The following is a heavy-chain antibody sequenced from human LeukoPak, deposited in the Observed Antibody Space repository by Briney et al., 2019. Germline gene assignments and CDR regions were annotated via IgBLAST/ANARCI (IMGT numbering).Heavy chain of an antibody. CDR2: ISGSGGST. V-gene: IGHV3-23*01. J-gene: IGHJ6*03. CDR1: GFTFSSYG. Sequence: GGSLRLSCAPSGFTFSSYGMSWVRQAPGKGLEWVSAISGSGGSTYYADSVKGRFTISRDNSKNTLYLQMNSLRAEDTAVYYCAKDSVVKRSDYYMDVWGKGTTVTISS. CDR3: AKDSVVKRSDYYMDV. D-gene: IGHD2-21*01.